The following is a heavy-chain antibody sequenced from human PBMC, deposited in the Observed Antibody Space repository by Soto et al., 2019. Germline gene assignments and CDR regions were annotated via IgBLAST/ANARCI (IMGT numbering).Heavy chain of an antibody. D-gene: IGHD2-2*01. V-gene: IGHV1-18*01. J-gene: IGHJ6*02. CDR3: ARALTPYCSSTRYYDVVGYGMDV. CDR2: ISAYNGNT. Sequence: VSVEISCKASGYTFTSYGISGVRQAPGQGLERMGWISAYNGNTNYAQKLQGRVTMTTDTSTSTAYMELRSLRSDDTAVYYCARALTPYCSSTRYYDVVGYGMDVWGQGTTVTVSS. CDR1: GYTFTSYG.